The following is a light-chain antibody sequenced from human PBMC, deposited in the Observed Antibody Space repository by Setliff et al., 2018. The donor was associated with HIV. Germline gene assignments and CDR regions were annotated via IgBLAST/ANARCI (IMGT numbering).Light chain of an antibody. J-gene: IGLJ1*01. CDR2: DVS. Sequence: QSALTQPASVSGSPGQSITISCTGTSSDIGGYSYVSWYQQHPGKAPKLMIYDVSNRPSGVSDRFSGSKSGNTASLTISGLQAEDEADYYCCSYTTSITYVFGTGTKVTVL. V-gene: IGLV2-14*03. CDR3: CSYTTSITYV. CDR1: SSDIGGYSY.